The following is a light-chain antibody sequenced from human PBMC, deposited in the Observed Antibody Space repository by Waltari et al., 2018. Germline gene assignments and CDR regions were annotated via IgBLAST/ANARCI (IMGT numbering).Light chain of an antibody. J-gene: IGKJ1*01. CDR1: QSILSSYNNFNY. Sequence: DIVMTQSPDSLTVSLGERATINCKSSQSILSSYNNFNYLAWYQQRPGPPPKLLIYWASTRESGVPDRFSGSGSGTDFTLTISSLQAEDVAVYYCQQYYGSPPWTFGQGTKVEIK. CDR2: WAS. V-gene: IGKV4-1*01. CDR3: QQYYGSPPWT.